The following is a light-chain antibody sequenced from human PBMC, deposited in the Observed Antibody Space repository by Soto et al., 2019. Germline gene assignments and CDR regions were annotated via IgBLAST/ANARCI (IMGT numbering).Light chain of an antibody. Sequence: QAVVTQEPSLTVSPGGTVTLTCASSTGAVTSGYYPNWFQQKPGQAPRALIYNTRNKHSWTPARFSGSLLGGKAALTLSGAQPEDEVEFYCLPYYGGAYVFGTGTKVTVL. CDR2: NTR. V-gene: IGLV7-43*01. J-gene: IGLJ1*01. CDR1: TGAVTSGYY. CDR3: LPYYGGAYV.